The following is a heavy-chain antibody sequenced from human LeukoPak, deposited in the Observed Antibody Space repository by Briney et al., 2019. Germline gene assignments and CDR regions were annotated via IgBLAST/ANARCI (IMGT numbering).Heavy chain of an antibody. CDR3: ARDGGYGTPVGDNYHYMDV. Sequence: PGGSLRLSCASSGFTLNYYTLNWVRQAPGKGRAWVASISSGSGYIYYGDSLKGGFTISSDNVSNALYLQVNSLRAEDTAVYYCARDGGYGTPVGDNYHYMDVWGKGTTVTVSS. CDR1: GFTLNYYT. V-gene: IGHV3-21*01. CDR2: ISSGSGYI. J-gene: IGHJ6*03. D-gene: IGHD5-18*01.